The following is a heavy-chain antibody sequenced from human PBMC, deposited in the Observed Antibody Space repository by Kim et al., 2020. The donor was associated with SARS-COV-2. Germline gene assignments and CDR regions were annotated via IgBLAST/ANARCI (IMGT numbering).Heavy chain of an antibody. CDR3: GRVKHSSFRYYCALDV. Sequence: ASVKVSCKTSGYTFSSYDINWVRQATGQGLEWMGWMNPNSGNTGYAQKFQGRVTMTRNTSISTAYMELSGLRSEDTAMYFCGRVKHSSFRYYCALDVWGQGTTVTVSS. V-gene: IGHV1-8*01. CDR1: GYTFSSYD. D-gene: IGHD6-6*01. CDR2: MNPNSGNT. J-gene: IGHJ6*02.